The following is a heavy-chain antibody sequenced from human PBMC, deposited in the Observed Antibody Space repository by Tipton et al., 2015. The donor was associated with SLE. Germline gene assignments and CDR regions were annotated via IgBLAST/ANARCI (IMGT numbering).Heavy chain of an antibody. CDR3: ARVYGGSSDY. D-gene: IGHD4/OR15-4a*01. Sequence: QSGPEVKKPGASVTVSCKASGYIFTSRDINWVRQATGQGLEWMGWMNPNSGDTGFAQKFQGRVTMTRDTSIGTAYLELSSLTSDDTAVYFCARVYGGSSDYWGQGTLVTVSS. J-gene: IGHJ4*02. CDR1: GYIFTSRD. V-gene: IGHV1-8*01. CDR2: MNPNSGDT.